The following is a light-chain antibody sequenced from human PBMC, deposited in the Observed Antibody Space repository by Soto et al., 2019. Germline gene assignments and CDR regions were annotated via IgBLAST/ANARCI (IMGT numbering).Light chain of an antibody. CDR3: HQHGGTPET. CDR2: RAS. CDR1: LSVPNDY. J-gene: IGKJ1*01. Sequence: EIVLTQSPGTLSLSPGERATLSCRASLSVPNDYVSWYQQKPGQPPRLLVFRASNRATGIPDRFSGSGSGTDFLLTISGLEPADSGTYLCHQHGGTPETFGLGTKVDIK. V-gene: IGKV3-20*01.